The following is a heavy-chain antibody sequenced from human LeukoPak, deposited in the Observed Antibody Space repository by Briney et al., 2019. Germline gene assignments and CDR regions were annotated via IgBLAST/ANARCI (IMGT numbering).Heavy chain of an antibody. J-gene: IGHJ4*02. Sequence: ASVNVSYKASGYTFTSYHMYWLRQAPGQGLDWVGIIHPSGGSKSYAKKFQGRVTMTMDTSTSPVNMELSSLRSEDTAVYYCVRMSYDSAPYWRQGTLVTVSS. CDR2: IHPSGGSK. CDR1: GYTFTSYH. CDR3: VRMSYDSAPY. V-gene: IGHV1-46*01. D-gene: IGHD3-10*01.